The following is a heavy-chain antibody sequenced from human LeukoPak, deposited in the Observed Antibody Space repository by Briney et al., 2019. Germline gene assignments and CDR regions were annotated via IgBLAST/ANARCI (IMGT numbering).Heavy chain of an antibody. CDR2: INAGNGNT. Sequence: ASVKVSCKASGYTFTSYAMHWGRQAPGQRLEWMGWINAGNGNTKYSQKFQGRVTITRHTHASTAYMQLSSLRSEDTSVYYCARALGQFDYWGQGTLVTVSS. V-gene: IGHV1-3*01. J-gene: IGHJ4*02. CDR1: GYTFTSYA. CDR3: ARALGQFDY.